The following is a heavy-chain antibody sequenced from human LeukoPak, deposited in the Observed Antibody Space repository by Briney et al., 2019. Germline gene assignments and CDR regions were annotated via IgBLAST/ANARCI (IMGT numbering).Heavy chain of an antibody. V-gene: IGHV3-74*01. CDR2: INSDGSST. Sequence: RSGGSLRLSCAASGFTFSSYWMHWVRQAPGKGLVWVSRINSDGSSTSYADSVKGRFTISRDNAKNTLYLQMNSLRAEDTAVYYCARYCSGGSCLVDSLDWGHRTPVTVSP. D-gene: IGHD2-15*01. CDR1: GFTFSSYW. CDR3: ARYCSGGSCLVDSLD. J-gene: IGHJ4*01.